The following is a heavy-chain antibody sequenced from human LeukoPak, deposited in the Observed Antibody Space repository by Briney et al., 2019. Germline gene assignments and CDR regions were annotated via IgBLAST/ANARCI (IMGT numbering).Heavy chain of an antibody. CDR3: ARGGLVPSFDP. CDR2: IYYSGST. CDR1: GGSMNNLY. V-gene: IGHV4-59*01. J-gene: IGHJ5*02. Sequence: SETLSLTCTVSGGSMNNLYWSWIRQPPGKGLEWIGYIYYSGSTDYNPSLKSRVTISIDTSKNQFSLKLSSVSAADTAVYYCARGGLVPSFDPWGQGTLVTVSP. D-gene: IGHD3-10*01.